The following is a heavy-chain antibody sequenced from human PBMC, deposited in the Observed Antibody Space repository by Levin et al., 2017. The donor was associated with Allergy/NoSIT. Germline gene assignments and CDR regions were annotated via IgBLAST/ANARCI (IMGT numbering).Heavy chain of an antibody. CDR1: GFTFSSYA. D-gene: IGHD4-11*01. CDR2: ISYDGSNK. CDR3: ARGRLQSYYYYYGMDV. V-gene: IGHV3-30*04. J-gene: IGHJ6*02. Sequence: GGSLRLSCAASGFTFSSYAMHWVRQAPGKGLEWVAVISYDGSNKYYADSVKGRFTISRDNSKNTLYLQMNSLRAEDTAVYYCARGRLQSYYYYYGMDVWGQGTTVTVSS.